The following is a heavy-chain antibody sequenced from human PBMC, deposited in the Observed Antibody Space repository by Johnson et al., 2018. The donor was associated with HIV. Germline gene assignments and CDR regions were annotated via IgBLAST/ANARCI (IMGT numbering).Heavy chain of an antibody. CDR3: GRGGDGYNSRFREPFGAFEI. CDR2: ISSSGSTI. Sequence: QVQLVESGGGLVKPGGSLRLSCAASGFTFSDYYMSWIRQAPGKGLEWVSYISSSGSTIYYADSVKGRFTISRDNAKNSLYLQMNSLRAEDTVVYYCGRGGDGYNSRFREPFGAFEIWGQGKMVTVSS. V-gene: IGHV3-11*01. J-gene: IGHJ3*02. D-gene: IGHD5-24*01. CDR1: GFTFSDYY.